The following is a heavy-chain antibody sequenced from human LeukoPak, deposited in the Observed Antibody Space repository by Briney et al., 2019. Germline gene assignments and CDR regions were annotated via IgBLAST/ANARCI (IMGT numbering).Heavy chain of an antibody. D-gene: IGHD5-12*01. CDR2: IYPGDSDT. J-gene: IGHJ6*02. Sequence: GESLKISCKGSGYSFTSYWIGWVRQMPGKGLEWMGIIYPGDSDTRYSPSFQGQVTISADKSISTAYLQWSGLKASDTAMYYCARRGQSGYDYYYYYGMDVWGQGTTVTVSS. CDR1: GYSFTSYW. CDR3: ARRGQSGYDYYYYYGMDV. V-gene: IGHV5-51*01.